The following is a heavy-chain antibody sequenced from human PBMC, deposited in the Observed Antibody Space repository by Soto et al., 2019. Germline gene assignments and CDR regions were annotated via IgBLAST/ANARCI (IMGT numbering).Heavy chain of an antibody. CDR1: GFTFSDYA. D-gene: IGHD6-13*01. V-gene: IGHV3-21*01. CDR2: ISSSSSYI. J-gene: IGHJ5*02. Sequence: PGGSLRLSCTASGFTFSDYAMSWVRQAPGKGLEWVSSISSSSSYIYYADSVKGRFTISRDNAKNSLYLQMHSLRAEDTAVYHFPRAAYSSSWIWLHPRGQGTLVTVSS. CDR3: PRAAYSSSWIWLHP.